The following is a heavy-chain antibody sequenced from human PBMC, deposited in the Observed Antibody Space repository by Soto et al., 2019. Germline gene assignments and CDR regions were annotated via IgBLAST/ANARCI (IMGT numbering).Heavy chain of an antibody. CDR3: ARSSNWDSHFDY. Sequence: GGPLRLSCAASGFTFRSYWMHWVRQVPGKGLVWLSRVSDDGTTTNYADSVNGRFSISRYNVRNTLYLQMNSLRAEDTAVYYCARSSNWDSHFDYWGQGALVTVSS. CDR1: GFTFRSYW. CDR2: VSDDGTTT. V-gene: IGHV3-74*01. D-gene: IGHD1-26*01. J-gene: IGHJ4*02.